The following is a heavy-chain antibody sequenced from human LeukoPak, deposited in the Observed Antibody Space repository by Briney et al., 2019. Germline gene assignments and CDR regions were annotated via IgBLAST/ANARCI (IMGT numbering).Heavy chain of an antibody. CDR3: ARGRRDGYNWYWRTHYYYYYMDV. CDR2: IYNNGRT. D-gene: IGHD5-24*01. J-gene: IGHJ6*03. V-gene: IGHV4-61*02. Sequence: PSETLSLTCTVSGASISSGLYYWNWVRQPAGKGLEWIGRIYNNGRTNYNPSLKSRVTISVDTSKNQFSLKLSSVTAADTAVYYCARGRRDGYNWYWRTHYYYYYMDVWGKGTTVTISS. CDR1: GASISSGLYY.